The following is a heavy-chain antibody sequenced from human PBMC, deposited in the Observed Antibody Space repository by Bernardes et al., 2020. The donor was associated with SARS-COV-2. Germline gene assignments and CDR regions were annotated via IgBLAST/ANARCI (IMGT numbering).Heavy chain of an antibody. CDR3: ARGHFGMDF. Sequence: GSLRLSCAASGFTFSGSWMSWVRQAPGKRLEWVANINQVGSEKYYGDSVKGRFTISRDNAKNSLYLQMNSLRVEDTAVYFCARGHFGMDFWGQGTTVTVSS. CDR1: GFTFSGSW. CDR2: INQVGSEK. J-gene: IGHJ6*02. V-gene: IGHV3-7*01.